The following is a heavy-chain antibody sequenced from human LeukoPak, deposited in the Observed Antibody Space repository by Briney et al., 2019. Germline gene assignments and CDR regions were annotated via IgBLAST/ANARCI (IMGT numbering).Heavy chain of an antibody. CDR2: INHSGST. J-gene: IGHJ5*02. Sequence: PSETLSLTCAVYGGSFSGYYWSWIRQPPGKGLEWIGEINHSGSTNYNPSLKSRVTISVDTSKNQFSLKLSSVTAADTAVYYCAKQGRLQTLKGWFDPWGQGTLVTVSS. V-gene: IGHV4-34*01. CDR1: GGSFSGYY. D-gene: IGHD6-25*01. CDR3: AKQGRLQTLKGWFDP.